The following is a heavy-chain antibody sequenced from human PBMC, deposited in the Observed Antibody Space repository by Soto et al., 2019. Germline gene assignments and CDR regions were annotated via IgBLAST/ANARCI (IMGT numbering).Heavy chain of an antibody. D-gene: IGHD3-22*01. J-gene: IGHJ2*01. CDR1: GDSASTNSAT. Sequence: SQTLSLTCAISGDSASTNSATWDWIRQSPSRGLEWLGRTYYRSKWYNDYAVSVKSRITINPDTSKNQFSLQLNSVTPEDTAVYYCAKMIVTQGYFDLWGRGTLVTVSS. V-gene: IGHV6-1*01. CDR2: TYYRSKWYN. CDR3: AKMIVTQGYFDL.